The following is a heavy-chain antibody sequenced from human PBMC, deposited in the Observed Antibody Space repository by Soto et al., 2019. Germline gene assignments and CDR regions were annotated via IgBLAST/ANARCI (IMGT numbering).Heavy chain of an antibody. CDR1: GYIFTSYD. CDR3: VRGGGYYDLLTGYDF. V-gene: IGHV1-8*01. J-gene: IGHJ4*02. CDR2: MNPNTVNT. D-gene: IGHD3-9*01. Sequence: EASVKVSCKASGYIFTSYDINWVRQATGQGLEWMGWMNPNTVNTDYAQNFQGRVTMTRNISIRAAYMELSSLRSEDTAVYYCVRGGGYYDLLTGYDFWGQGTLVTVSS.